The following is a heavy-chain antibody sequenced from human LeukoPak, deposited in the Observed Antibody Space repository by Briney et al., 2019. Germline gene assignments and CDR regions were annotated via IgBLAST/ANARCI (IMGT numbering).Heavy chain of an antibody. Sequence: ASVKVSCKASGYTFTSYGISWVRQAPGQGLEWMGWISACNGNTNYAQKLQGRVTMTTDTSTSTAYMELRSLRSDDTAVYYCARGHKEYCSSTSCPLDYWGQGTLVTVSS. V-gene: IGHV1-18*01. CDR2: ISACNGNT. D-gene: IGHD2-2*01. CDR1: GYTFTSYG. J-gene: IGHJ4*02. CDR3: ARGHKEYCSSTSCPLDY.